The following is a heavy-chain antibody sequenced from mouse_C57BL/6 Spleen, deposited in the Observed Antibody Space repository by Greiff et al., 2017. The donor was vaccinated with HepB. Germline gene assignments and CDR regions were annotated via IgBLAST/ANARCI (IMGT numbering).Heavy chain of an antibody. CDR2: ISGGGGNT. D-gene: IGHD2-3*01. J-gene: IGHJ2*01. Sequence: EVKLVESGGGLVKPGGSLKLSCAASGFTFSSYTMSWVRQTPEKRLEWVATISGGGGNTYYPDSVKGRFTISRDNAKNTLYLQMSSLRSEDTALYYCARHGQDMGWLLYYFDYWGQGTTLTVSS. CDR1: GFTFSSYT. V-gene: IGHV5-9*01. CDR3: ARHGQDMGWLLYYFDY.